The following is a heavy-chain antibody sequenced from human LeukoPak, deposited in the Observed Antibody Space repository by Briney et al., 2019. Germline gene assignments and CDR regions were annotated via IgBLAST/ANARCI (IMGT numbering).Heavy chain of an antibody. V-gene: IGHV1-18*01. CDR2: ISAYNGNT. Sequence: AASVRVSCKASGYTFTSYGISWVRQAPGQGLEWMGWISAYNGNTNYAQKLQGRVTMTTDTSTSTPYVELRSLRYDDTAVYYCARGGGSYYPRYFDYWGQGTLVTVSP. CDR1: GYTFTSYG. D-gene: IGHD1-26*01. J-gene: IGHJ4*02. CDR3: ARGGGSYYPRYFDY.